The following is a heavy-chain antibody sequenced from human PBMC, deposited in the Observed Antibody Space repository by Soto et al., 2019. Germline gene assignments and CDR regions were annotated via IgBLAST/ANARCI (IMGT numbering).Heavy chain of an antibody. J-gene: IGHJ4*02. CDR2: VNHGGST. CDR3: ARAAVAAGGPFDK. Sequence: KTSETLSLTCAVSGGSFSCFFWGWIRQPPGKGLGWIGEVNHGGSTNYNPSLKSRVTISSDTSKSHFSLTLRSVTAADTAVYYCARAAVAAGGPFDKWGQGALVTVSS. D-gene: IGHD2-15*01. CDR1: GGSFSCFF. V-gene: IGHV4-34*01.